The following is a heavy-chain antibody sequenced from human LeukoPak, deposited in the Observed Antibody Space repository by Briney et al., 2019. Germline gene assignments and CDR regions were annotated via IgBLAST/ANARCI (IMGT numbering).Heavy chain of an antibody. CDR3: ARDWFHAIDY. CDR1: GFTFSSYD. CDR2: IRSDGSDT. D-gene: IGHD2/OR15-2a*01. Sequence: GGSLRLSCAASGFTFSSYDMHWVRQAPGEGLVWVSRIRSDGSDTRYAESVKGRFTISRDNAKSTLYLQMNSLRAEDTAVYYCARDWFHAIDYWGQGTLVTVSS. V-gene: IGHV3-74*01. J-gene: IGHJ4*02.